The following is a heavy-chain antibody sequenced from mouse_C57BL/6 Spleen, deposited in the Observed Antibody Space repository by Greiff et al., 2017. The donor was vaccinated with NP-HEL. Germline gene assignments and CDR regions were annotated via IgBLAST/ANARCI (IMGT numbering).Heavy chain of an antibody. J-gene: IGHJ3*01. CDR3: ARIDGLLRGWFAY. V-gene: IGHV1-64*01. Sequence: QVQLQQPGAELVKPGASVKLSCKASGYTFTSYWMHWVKQRPGQGLEWIGMIHPNSGSTNYNEKFKSKATLTVDKSSSTAYMQLSSLTSEDSAVYYCARIDGLLRGWFAYWGQGTLVTVPA. CDR2: IHPNSGST. CDR1: GYTFTSYW. D-gene: IGHD2-3*01.